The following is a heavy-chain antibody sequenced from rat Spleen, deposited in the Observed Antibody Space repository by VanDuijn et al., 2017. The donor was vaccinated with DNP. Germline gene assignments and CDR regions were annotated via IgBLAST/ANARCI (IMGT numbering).Heavy chain of an antibody. J-gene: IGHJ4*01. CDR3: ARHDHYGNYHFYAMDA. Sequence: EVQLVESGGDLVQPGRSLKLSCVVSGFTFNNYWMTWIRQVPGKGLEWVASITSSGGSTYYPDSVKGRFTISRDNAKDTLYLQMNSLRSEDTATYYCARHDHYGNYHFYAMDAWGQGTSVTVSS. V-gene: IGHV5-31*01. CDR2: ITSSGGST. D-gene: IGHD1-12*03. CDR1: GFTFNNYW.